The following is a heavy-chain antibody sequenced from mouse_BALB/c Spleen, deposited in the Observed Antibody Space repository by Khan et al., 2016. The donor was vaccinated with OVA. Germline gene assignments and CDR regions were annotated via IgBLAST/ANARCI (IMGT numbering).Heavy chain of an antibody. CDR2: ISSGGHYT. V-gene: IGHV5-6*01. CDR1: GFTFSTYG. CDR3: ARLAYYYNSEGFAY. D-gene: IGHD1-1*01. Sequence: EVELVESGGDLVKTGGSLKLSCAASGFTFSTYGMSWVRQTPDKRLEWVATISSGGHYTYYIDSVKGRFTISRDNPKNILYLQMTSLRSEDTAMYYCARLAYYYNSEGFAYWGQGTLVTVSA. J-gene: IGHJ3*01.